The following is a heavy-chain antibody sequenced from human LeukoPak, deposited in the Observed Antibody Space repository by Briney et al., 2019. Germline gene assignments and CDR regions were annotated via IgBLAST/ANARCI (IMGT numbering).Heavy chain of an antibody. J-gene: IGHJ4*02. CDR2: IIPIFGIA. D-gene: IGHD2/OR15-2a*01. V-gene: IGHV1-69*04. Sequence: GASVKVSCKASGGTFSSYAISWVRQAPGQGLEWMGRIIPIFGIANYAQKFQGRVTITADKSTSTAYMELSSLRSEDTAVYYCARGLRTRLLYYFDYWGQGTLFTVSS. CDR1: GGTFSSYA. CDR3: ARGLRTRLLYYFDY.